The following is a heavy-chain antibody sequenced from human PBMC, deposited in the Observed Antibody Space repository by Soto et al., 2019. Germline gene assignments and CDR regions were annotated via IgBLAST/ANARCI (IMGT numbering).Heavy chain of an antibody. D-gene: IGHD2-15*01. Sequence: QVQLVESGGGVVQPGRSLRLSCAASGFTFSRYGMHWVRQAPGKGLEWVAVIWYDGSNKYYADSVKGRFTISRDNSKNTLYLQMNSLRAEDTAVYYCASAPVVVPSDDAFDIWGQGTMVTVSS. J-gene: IGHJ3*02. V-gene: IGHV3-33*01. CDR1: GFTFSRYG. CDR2: IWYDGSNK. CDR3: ASAPVVVPSDDAFDI.